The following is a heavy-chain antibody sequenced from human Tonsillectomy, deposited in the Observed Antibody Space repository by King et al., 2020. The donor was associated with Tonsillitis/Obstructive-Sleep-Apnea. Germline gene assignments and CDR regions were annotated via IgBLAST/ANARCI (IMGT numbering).Heavy chain of an antibody. CDR2: IIPIFNIS. V-gene: IGHV1-69*04. D-gene: IGHD2-2*02. CDR1: GGTFSGYA. CDR3: ARDAGYCTTTSCYKPLDY. J-gene: IGHJ4*02. Sequence: VQLVQSGAEVKKPGSSVKVSCKASGGTFSGYAINWVRQAPGQGLEWMGRIIPIFNISNYAQKFQGRVTITADKSTSTAYMELNSLRSEDTSMYYCARDAGYCTTTSCYKPLDYWGQGTLVTVSS.